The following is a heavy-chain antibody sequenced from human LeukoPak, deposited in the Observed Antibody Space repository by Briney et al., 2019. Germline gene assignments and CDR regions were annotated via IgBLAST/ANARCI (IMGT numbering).Heavy chain of an antibody. CDR1: GFTVSSNY. V-gene: IGHV3-66*01. CDR2: IYSGGST. Sequence: GGSLRLSCAASGFTVSSNYMSWVRQAPGKGLEWVSVIYSGGSTYYADSVKGRFTIPRDNSKNTLYLQMNSLRAEDTAVYYCASRKSYGSGTDYWGQGTLVTVSS. D-gene: IGHD3-10*01. CDR3: ASRKSYGSGTDY. J-gene: IGHJ4*02.